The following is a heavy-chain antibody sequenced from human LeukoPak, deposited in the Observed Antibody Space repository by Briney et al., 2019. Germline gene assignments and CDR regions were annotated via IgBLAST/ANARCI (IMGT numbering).Heavy chain of an antibody. Sequence: SETLSLTRAVYGGSFSGYYWSWIRQPPGKGLEWIGEINHSGSTNYNPSLKSRVIISVDTSKNQFSLKLSSVTAADTAVYYCARGNSGFSVFDYWGQGTLVTVSS. J-gene: IGHJ4*02. CDR2: INHSGST. CDR1: GGSFSGYY. CDR3: ARGNSGFSVFDY. D-gene: IGHD3-22*01. V-gene: IGHV4-34*01.